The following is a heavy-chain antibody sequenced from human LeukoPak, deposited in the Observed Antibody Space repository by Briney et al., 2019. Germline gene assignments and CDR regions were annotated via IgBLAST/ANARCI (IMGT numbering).Heavy chain of an antibody. CDR3: AKDEMYYYDSSGYYGFDY. J-gene: IGHJ4*02. D-gene: IGHD3-22*01. CDR2: ISYDGSNK. V-gene: IGHV3-30*18. Sequence: GGSLRLSCVASGFTFTGYGMHWVRQAPGKGLDWVTVISYDGSNKYYADSVKGRFTISRDISKNTLYLQMNSLRAEDTAVYYCAKDEMYYYDSSGYYGFDYWGQGTLVTVSS. CDR1: GFTFTGYG.